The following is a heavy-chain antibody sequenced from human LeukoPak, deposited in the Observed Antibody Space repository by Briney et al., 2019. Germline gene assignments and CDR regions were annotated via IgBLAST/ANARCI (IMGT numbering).Heavy chain of an antibody. CDR1: GYTFTSYG. CDR2: ISAYNGNT. CDR3: ARETSSRYFDF. Sequence: GASVKVSCKASGYTFTSYGISWVRQAPGQGLEWMGWISAYNGNTNYAQKLQGRVTIIRNTSISTAYMELSSLRSEDTAVYYCARETSSRYFDFWGQGTLLTVSS. D-gene: IGHD6-6*01. V-gene: IGHV1-18*01. J-gene: IGHJ4*02.